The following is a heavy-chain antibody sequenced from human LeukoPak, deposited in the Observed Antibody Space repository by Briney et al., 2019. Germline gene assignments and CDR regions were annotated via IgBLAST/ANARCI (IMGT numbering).Heavy chain of an antibody. D-gene: IGHD5-18*01. V-gene: IGHV5-10-1*01. CDR3: ARLDVDTAMVIDY. CDR2: IDPSDSYT. J-gene: IGHJ4*02. CDR1: GYSFTSYW. Sequence: GESLKISCQGSGYSFTSYWISWVRQMPGKGLGWMGRIDPSDSYTNYSPSFQGHVTISADKSISTAYLQWSSLKASDTAMYYCARLDVDTAMVIDYWGQGTLVTVSS.